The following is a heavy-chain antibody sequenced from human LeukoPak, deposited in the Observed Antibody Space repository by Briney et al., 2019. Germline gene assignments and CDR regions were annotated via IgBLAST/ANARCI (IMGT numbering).Heavy chain of an antibody. V-gene: IGHV4-39*07. Sequence: PSETLSLTCTVSGGSISSSSYYWGWIRQPPGKGLEWIGSIYYSGSTYYNPSLKSRVTISVDTSKNQFSLKLSSVTAADTAVYYCARRRTMFDTWGQGTLVTVSS. D-gene: IGHD4/OR15-4a*01. CDR3: ARRRTMFDT. CDR2: IYYSGST. CDR1: GGSISSSSYY. J-gene: IGHJ5*02.